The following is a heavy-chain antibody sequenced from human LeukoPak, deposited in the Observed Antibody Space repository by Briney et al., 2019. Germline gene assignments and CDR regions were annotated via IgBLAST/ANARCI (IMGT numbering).Heavy chain of an antibody. CDR1: GFTFSSYG. J-gene: IGHJ3*02. CDR2: IRYDGSNK. CDR3: AKDLGVVVTAPASDI. V-gene: IGHV3-30*02. D-gene: IGHD2-21*02. Sequence: GGSLRLSCAASGFTFSSYGMHWVRQAPGKGLEWVAFIRYDGSNKYYADSVKGRFTISRDNSKNTLYLQMDSLRAEDTAVYYCAKDLGVVVTAPASDIWGQGTMVTVSS.